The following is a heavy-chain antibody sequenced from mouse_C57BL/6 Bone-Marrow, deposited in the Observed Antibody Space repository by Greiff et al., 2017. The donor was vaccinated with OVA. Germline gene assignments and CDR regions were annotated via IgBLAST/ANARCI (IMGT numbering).Heavy chain of an antibody. D-gene: IGHD1-1*01. CDR1: GFNIKNTY. Sequence: EVQLQQSVAELVRPGASVKLSCTASGFNIKNTYMHWVKQRPEQGLEWIGRIDPANGNTKYAPKFQGKATITADTSSNTAYLQLSSLTSEDTAIYYCVGRLITTVVRDAMDYWGQGTSVTVSS. CDR3: VGRLITTVVRDAMDY. CDR2: IDPANGNT. J-gene: IGHJ4*01. V-gene: IGHV14-3*01.